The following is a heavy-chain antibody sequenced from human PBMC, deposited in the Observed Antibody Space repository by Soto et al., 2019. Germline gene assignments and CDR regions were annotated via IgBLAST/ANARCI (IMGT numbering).Heavy chain of an antibody. D-gene: IGHD5-18*01. CDR1: RFPFSTYA. J-gene: IGHJ3*02. CDR2: ISYDGGEK. CDR3: AKDWRYNYDTDAFDI. Sequence: QVQLVESGGGGFQPGRSRRLSLAPARFPFSTYAMHWVRQAPGKGLEWVAVISYDGGEKYYADSVKGRFTISRDNSKNTLYLQMDSLRTEDTAVYFCAKDWRYNYDTDAFDIWGQGTMVTVSS. V-gene: IGHV3-30*18.